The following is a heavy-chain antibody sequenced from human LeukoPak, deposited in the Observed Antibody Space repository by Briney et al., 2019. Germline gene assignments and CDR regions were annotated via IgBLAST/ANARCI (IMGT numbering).Heavy chain of an antibody. D-gene: IGHD3-22*01. J-gene: IGHJ4*02. CDR2: ISNGGSTI. CDR1: GFTFSDYY. Sequence: GGSLRLSCAASGFTFSDYYMSWIRQAPGKGLEWLSYISNGGSTIYYADSVKGRFTISRDNAKNSLYLQMSTLRAEDTAAYYCARGSPSSGSNFDYWGQGTLVTVSS. CDR3: ARGSPSSGSNFDY. V-gene: IGHV3-11*01.